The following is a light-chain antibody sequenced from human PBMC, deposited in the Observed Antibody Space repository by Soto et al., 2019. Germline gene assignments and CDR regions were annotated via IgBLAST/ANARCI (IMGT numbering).Light chain of an antibody. J-gene: IGKJ4*01. CDR2: DAF. CDR1: QSVRNY. CDR3: QQRSNWRLS. Sequence: EIVLTQSPATLSLSPGERATLSCRASQSVRNYLAWYQQRPGQAPRLLIYDAFNRATGIPTRFSGSGSGTDFTLTISSLEPEDFAVYYCQQRSNWRLSFGGGTKVEIK. V-gene: IGKV3-11*01.